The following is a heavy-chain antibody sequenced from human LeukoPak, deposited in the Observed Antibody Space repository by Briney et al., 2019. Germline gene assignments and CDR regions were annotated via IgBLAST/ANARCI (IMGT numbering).Heavy chain of an antibody. CDR1: GYTFTDYI. CDR3: ARNRYEWNAVRAFAI. J-gene: IGHJ3*02. CDR2: INPKYGDT. Sequence: GASVKVSCKASGYTFTDYIIHWVRQAPGQGLEWMGWINPKYGDTNYAQKFKGRLTITRDTSTSTAYMDLSRLRSDDTAVFYWARNRYEWNAVRAFAIWGHGTLVIVSS. V-gene: IGHV1-2*02. D-gene: IGHD3-16*02.